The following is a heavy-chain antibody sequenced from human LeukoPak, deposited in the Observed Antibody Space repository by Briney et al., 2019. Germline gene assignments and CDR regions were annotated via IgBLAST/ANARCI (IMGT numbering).Heavy chain of an antibody. V-gene: IGHV3-7*01. CDR2: IKQDGSEK. D-gene: IGHD2-8*01. CDR1: GFTFSSYW. Sequence: GGSLRLSCAASGFTFSSYWMTWVRQAPGKGLEWVANIKQDGSEKYYVDSVKGRFTISRDNAKNSLYLQMNSLRAEDTAMYYCARESPGCTNGVCYYYYGMDVWGQGTTVTVSS. CDR3: ARESPGCTNGVCYYYYGMDV. J-gene: IGHJ6*02.